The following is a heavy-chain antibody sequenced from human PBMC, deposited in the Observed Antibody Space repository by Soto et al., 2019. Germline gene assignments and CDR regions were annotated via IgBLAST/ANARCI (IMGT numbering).Heavy chain of an antibody. CDR3: AKDRRYSSSWYGGSPDD. J-gene: IGHJ4*02. CDR1: GFTFSSYG. V-gene: IGHV3-30*18. Sequence: GGSLRLSCAASGFTFSSYGMHWVRQAPGKGLEWVAVISYDGSNKYYADSVKGRFTISRDNSKNTLYLQMNSLRAEDTAVYYCAKDRRYSSSWYGGSPDDWGQGTLVTVSS. D-gene: IGHD6-13*01. CDR2: ISYDGSNK.